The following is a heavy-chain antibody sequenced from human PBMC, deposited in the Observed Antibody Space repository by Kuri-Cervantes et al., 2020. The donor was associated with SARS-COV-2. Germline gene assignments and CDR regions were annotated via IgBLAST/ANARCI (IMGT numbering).Heavy chain of an antibody. CDR3: VREGYTYGSYYFDF. CDR1: GGSISGSGYY. Sequence: SETLSLTCTVSGGSISGSGYYWAWIRQPPGKGLEWIGYIYHTGETNYNPPLRSRVTMSIDTSKNQFSLKVSSVTDADTAVYYCVREGYTYGSYYFDFWGQGTRVTCAS. CDR2: IYHTGET. V-gene: IGHV4-61*08. J-gene: IGHJ4*02. D-gene: IGHD5-18*01.